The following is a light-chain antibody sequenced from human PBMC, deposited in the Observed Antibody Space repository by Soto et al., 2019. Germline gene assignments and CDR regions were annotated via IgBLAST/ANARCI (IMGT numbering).Light chain of an antibody. CDR2: SAS. Sequence: DIQMTQSPSSLSASVGDRVTITCRASQSISTYVNWYQQKPGKAPKVMIHSASSLQSGVPSRFTGSGSRTDFTLTISSLQPDDFGSYFCQQSYRTPFTFGPGTKVDIK. V-gene: IGKV1-39*01. CDR3: QQSYRTPFT. J-gene: IGKJ3*01. CDR1: QSISTY.